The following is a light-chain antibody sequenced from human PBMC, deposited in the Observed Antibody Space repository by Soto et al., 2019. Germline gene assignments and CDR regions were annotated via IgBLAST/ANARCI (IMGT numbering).Light chain of an antibody. CDR2: GAS. V-gene: IGKV3-15*01. J-gene: IGKJ1*01. CDR3: QHYNNWPPWT. Sequence: EIVMRQSPATLSVSPGERATLSCRASQSVSSNLAWYQQKPGQAPRLLIYGASTRATGIPARFSGSGSGTEFTLTISNLQSEDFAVYYCQHYNNWPPWTFGQGTKVEIK. CDR1: QSVSSN.